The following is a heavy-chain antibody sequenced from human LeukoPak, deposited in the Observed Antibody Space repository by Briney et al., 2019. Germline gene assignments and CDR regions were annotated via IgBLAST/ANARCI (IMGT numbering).Heavy chain of an antibody. J-gene: IGHJ5*02. CDR2: ISAYNGNT. D-gene: IGHD6-13*01. CDR3: ARDDIAAAGTAGHP. Sequence: ASVKVSCKASGYTFTSYGISWVQQAPGQGLEWMGWISAYNGNTNYAQKLQGRVTMTTDTSTSTAYMELRSLRSDDTAVYYCARDDIAAAGTAGHPWGQGTLVTVSS. V-gene: IGHV1-18*01. CDR1: GYTFTSYG.